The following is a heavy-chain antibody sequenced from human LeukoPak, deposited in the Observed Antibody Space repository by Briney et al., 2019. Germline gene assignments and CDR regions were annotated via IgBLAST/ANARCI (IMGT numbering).Heavy chain of an antibody. J-gene: IGHJ4*02. CDR1: GGTFSSYA. Sequence: ASVKVSCKASGGTFSSYAISWVRQAPGQGLEWMGGIIPIFGTANYAQKFQGRVTITTDESTSTAYMELSSLRSKDTAVYYCARAGVYCGGDCYSSDYWGQGTLVTVSS. V-gene: IGHV1-69*05. D-gene: IGHD2-21*02. CDR2: IIPIFGTA. CDR3: ARAGVYCGGDCYSSDY.